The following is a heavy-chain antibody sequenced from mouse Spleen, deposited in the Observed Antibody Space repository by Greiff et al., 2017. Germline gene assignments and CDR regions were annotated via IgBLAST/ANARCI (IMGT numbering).Heavy chain of an antibody. V-gene: IGHV1-69*01. CDR2: IDPSDSYT. J-gene: IGHJ2*01. CDR3: ARGGGGYYFDD. Sequence: QVQLQQSGAELVMPGASVKLSCKASGYTFTSYWMHWVKQRPGQGLEWIGEIDPSDSYTNYNQKFKDKATLTVDKSSSTAYMQLSSLTSEDSAVYYCARGGGGYYFDDWGQGTTLTVSS. D-gene: IGHD3-1*01. CDR1: GYTFTSYW.